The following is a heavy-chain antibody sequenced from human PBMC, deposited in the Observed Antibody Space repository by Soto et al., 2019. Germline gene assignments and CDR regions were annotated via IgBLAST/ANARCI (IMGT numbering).Heavy chain of an antibody. Sequence: QITLKESGPPLVKPTQTLTLTCTFFGFSLSTSGVGVGWIRQPPGKALEWLALIYLDDDKRYSPSLKSRLTITKDTSKSQVVLTMTNMDPVDTATYYCAHSSNKGTAAAYGFCFGDWGQGTLVTVSS. D-gene: IGHD6-13*01. V-gene: IGHV2-5*02. J-gene: IGHJ4*02. CDR2: IYLDDDK. CDR1: GFSLSTSGVG. CDR3: AHSSNKGTAAAYGFCFGD.